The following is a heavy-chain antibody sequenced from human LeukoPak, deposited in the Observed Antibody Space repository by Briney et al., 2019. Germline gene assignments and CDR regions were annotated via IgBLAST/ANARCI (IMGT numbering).Heavy chain of an antibody. CDR3: WDTNWNGDWDY. CDR1: GFTFSNAW. Sequence: GGSLRLSCAASGFTFSNAWMHWVRQAPGKGLEWVGRIKSKAHGGTTDYASPVKGRFTISRDDSKNTLYLQMNSLKTEDTAVYYCWDTNWNGDWDYWGQGTLVTVSS. J-gene: IGHJ4*02. V-gene: IGHV3-15*01. D-gene: IGHD1-1*01. CDR2: IKSKAHGGTT.